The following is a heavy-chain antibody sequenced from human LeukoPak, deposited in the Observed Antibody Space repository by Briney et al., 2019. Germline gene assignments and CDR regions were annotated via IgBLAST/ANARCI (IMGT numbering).Heavy chain of an antibody. CDR3: ARSSGYRGYDEGDEFDY. D-gene: IGHD5-12*01. CDR1: GYTFTGYY. Sequence: ASVKVSCKASGYTFTGYYMHWVRQAPGQGLEWMGWINPNSGGTNYAQKFQGRVTMTRDTSISTAYMELSRLRSDDTAVYYCARSSGYRGYDEGDEFDYWGQGTLVTVSS. J-gene: IGHJ4*02. V-gene: IGHV1-2*02. CDR2: INPNSGGT.